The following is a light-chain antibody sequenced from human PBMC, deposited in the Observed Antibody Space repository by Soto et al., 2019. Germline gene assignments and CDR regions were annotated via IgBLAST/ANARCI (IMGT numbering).Light chain of an antibody. CDR2: DAS. CDR1: QDIDKY. V-gene: IGKV1-33*01. Sequence: DVQITQSTSSLSSSVGDRFTITCQASQDIDKYLNWYQQKPGKAPKLLIDDASNLETGVPSRFSGSGSGTHFTFTIGSLQPEDIATYYCQQYDNVPPTWTFGQGTIV. CDR3: QQYDNVPPTWT. J-gene: IGKJ1*01.